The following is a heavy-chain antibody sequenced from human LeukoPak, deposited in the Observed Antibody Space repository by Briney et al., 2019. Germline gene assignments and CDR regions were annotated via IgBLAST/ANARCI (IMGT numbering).Heavy chain of an antibody. CDR1: GGSISSYY. V-gene: IGHV4-59*01. J-gene: IGHJ5*02. Sequence: SETLSLTCTVSGGSISSYYWSWIRQPPGKGLEWIGYIYYSGSTNYNPSLKSRVTISVDTSRNQFSLKLSSVTAADTAVYYCARDRVAVAGQYQNWFDPWGQGTLVTVSS. CDR3: ARDRVAVAGQYQNWFDP. D-gene: IGHD6-19*01. CDR2: IYYSGST.